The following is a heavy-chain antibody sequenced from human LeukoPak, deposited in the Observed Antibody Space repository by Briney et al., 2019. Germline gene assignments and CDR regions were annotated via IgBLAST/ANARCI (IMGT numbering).Heavy chain of an antibody. D-gene: IGHD6-6*01. Sequence: PSETLSLTCTVSGGSISSGGYYWSWIRQPPGKGLEWIGYIYHSGSTYYNPSLKSRVTISVDRSKNQFSLKLSSVTAADTAVYYCARDQGYSSSYFDYWGQGTLVTVSS. V-gene: IGHV4-30-2*01. CDR3: ARDQGYSSSYFDY. J-gene: IGHJ4*02. CDR2: IYHSGST. CDR1: GGSISSGGYY.